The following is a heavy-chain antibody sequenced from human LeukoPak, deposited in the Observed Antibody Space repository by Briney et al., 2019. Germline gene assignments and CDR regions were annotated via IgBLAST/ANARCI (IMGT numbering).Heavy chain of an antibody. CDR1: GVSISSGGNY. V-gene: IGHV4-31*03. CDR2: IYYSGST. CDR3: ARSPKPDPGVPAASCSRFEY. Sequence: SETLSLTCTVSGVSISSGGNYWSWIRQHPGKGLEWIGYIYYSGSTYYNPSLKSRVTISVDTSKNQFSLKPNSVTAADTAVYYCARSPKPDPGVPAASCSRFEYWGQGTLVTVSS. J-gene: IGHJ4*02. D-gene: IGHD2-2*01.